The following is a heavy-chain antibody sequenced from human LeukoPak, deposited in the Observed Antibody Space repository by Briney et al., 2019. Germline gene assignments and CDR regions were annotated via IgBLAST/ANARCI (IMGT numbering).Heavy chain of an antibody. J-gene: IGHJ4*02. CDR1: GYTFTSYG. CDR3: ARDRTYYYDSSGYQAFDY. Sequence: ASVKVSCKASGYTFTSYGISWVRQAPGQGLEWMGWISAYNANTNYAQKFQGRITMTTDTSTSTAYMELRSLRSDDTAVYYCARDRTYYYDSSGYQAFDYWGQGTLVTVSS. D-gene: IGHD3-22*01. CDR2: ISAYNANT. V-gene: IGHV1-18*01.